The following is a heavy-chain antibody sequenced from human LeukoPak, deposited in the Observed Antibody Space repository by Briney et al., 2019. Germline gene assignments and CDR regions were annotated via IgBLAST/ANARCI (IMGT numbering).Heavy chain of an antibody. D-gene: IGHD4-17*01. CDR1: GLSVGRNY. Sequence: GGSLRLSCVASGLSVGRNYMTWVRQAPGKGLGWVSVLYSGGVRYYADSVKGRFTISRDDSKNTLSLLMNNLRPDDTALYYCARAATVTTADAFDIWGQGTMVTVSS. V-gene: IGHV3-66*01. CDR3: ARAATVTTADAFDI. J-gene: IGHJ3*02. CDR2: LYSGGVR.